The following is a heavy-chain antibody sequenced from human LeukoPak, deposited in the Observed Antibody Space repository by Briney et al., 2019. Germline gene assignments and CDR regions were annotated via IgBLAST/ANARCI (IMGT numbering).Heavy chain of an antibody. D-gene: IGHD5-18*01. CDR2: ISSSSSYI. CDR3: ARDPDTAPGYFDY. V-gene: IGHV3-21*01. J-gene: IGHJ4*02. CDR1: GFTFSSYS. Sequence: GRSLRLSCAASGFTFSSYSMTWVRQAPGKGLEWVSSISSSSSYIYYADSVKGRFTISRDNAKNSLYLQMNSLRAEDTAVYYCARDPDTAPGYFDYWGQGTLVTVSS.